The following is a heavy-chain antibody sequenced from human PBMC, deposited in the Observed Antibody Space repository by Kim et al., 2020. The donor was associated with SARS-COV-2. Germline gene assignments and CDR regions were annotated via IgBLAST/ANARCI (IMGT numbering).Heavy chain of an antibody. J-gene: IGHJ4*02. D-gene: IGHD4-17*01. Sequence: KYYADSVKGRFTISRDNSKNTLYLQMNSLRAEDTAVYYCAKDRAVTLFDYWGQGTLVTVSS. CDR3: AKDRAVTLFDY. V-gene: IGHV3-30*02. CDR2: K.